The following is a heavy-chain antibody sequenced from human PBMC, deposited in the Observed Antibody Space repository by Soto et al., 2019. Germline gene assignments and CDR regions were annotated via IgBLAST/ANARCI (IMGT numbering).Heavy chain of an antibody. CDR2: ISADNGNT. Sequence: QVQLVQSGAEVKKPGASVKVSCKASGYTFTSYDISWVRQAPGQGLEWMGWISADNGNTIYAKKVQGRVTMTTDTTTSTAYMELRSLRSDDTAVYYCARDITATSTRWLDPWGQGTLVTVSS. CDR1: GYTFTSYD. D-gene: IGHD6-13*01. J-gene: IGHJ5*02. CDR3: ARDITATSTRWLDP. V-gene: IGHV1-18*04.